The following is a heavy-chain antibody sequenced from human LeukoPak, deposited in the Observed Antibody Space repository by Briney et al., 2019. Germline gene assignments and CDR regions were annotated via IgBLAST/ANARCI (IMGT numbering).Heavy chain of an antibody. D-gene: IGHD2-2*01. J-gene: IGHJ5*02. Sequence: PSGTLSLTCTVSGGSISSSSYYWGWIRQPPGKGLEWIGSIYYSGSTYYNPSLKSRVTISVDTSKNQFSLKLSSVTAADTAVYYCARHVLVPAANNWFDPWGQGTLVTVSS. CDR1: GGSISSSSYY. CDR2: IYYSGST. V-gene: IGHV4-39*01. CDR3: ARHVLVPAANNWFDP.